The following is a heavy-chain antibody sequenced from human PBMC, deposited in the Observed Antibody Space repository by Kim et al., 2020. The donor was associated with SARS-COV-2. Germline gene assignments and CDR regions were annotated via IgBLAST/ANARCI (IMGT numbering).Heavy chain of an antibody. D-gene: IGHD6-25*01. CDR3: AKQGSGWQYFDY. J-gene: IGHJ4*02. V-gene: IGHV3-9*01. Sequence: GYAASVKGRITLSRNHTKNSLYLQMNSLIPEYTALYFCAKQGSGWQYFDYWGQGTLVTGSS.